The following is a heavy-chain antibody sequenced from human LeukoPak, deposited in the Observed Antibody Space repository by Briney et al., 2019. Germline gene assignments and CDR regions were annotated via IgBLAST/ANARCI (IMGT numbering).Heavy chain of an antibody. Sequence: SVKVSCKASGYTFSSYAISWLRQAPGQGLEWMGGIIPIFGTANYAQKFQGRVTITTDESTSTAYMELSSLRSEDTAVYYCARNSPRAKYYYYYMDVWGKGTTVTVSS. D-gene: IGHD2-21*01. J-gene: IGHJ6*03. CDR1: GYTFSSYA. V-gene: IGHV1-69*05. CDR3: ARNSPRAKYYYYYMDV. CDR2: IIPIFGTA.